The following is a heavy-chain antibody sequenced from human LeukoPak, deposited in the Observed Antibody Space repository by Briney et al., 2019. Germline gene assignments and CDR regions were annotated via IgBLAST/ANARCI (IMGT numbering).Heavy chain of an antibody. Sequence: ASVKVSCKASGYTFTSYGISWVRQAPGQGLEWMGWISAYNGNTNYAQKLQGRVTMTTDTSTSTAYMELRSLRSEDTAVYYCARVLGAYCGGDCYPRGFDIWGQGTMVTVSS. J-gene: IGHJ3*02. CDR3: ARVLGAYCGGDCYPRGFDI. CDR1: GYTFTSYG. D-gene: IGHD2-21*02. V-gene: IGHV1-18*01. CDR2: ISAYNGNT.